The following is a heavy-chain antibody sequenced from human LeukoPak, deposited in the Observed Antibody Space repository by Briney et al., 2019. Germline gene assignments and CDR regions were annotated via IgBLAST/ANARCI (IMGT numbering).Heavy chain of an antibody. CDR3: ARALALVVTPDY. CDR2: IRYDGSNK. V-gene: IGHV3-30*02. J-gene: IGHJ4*02. CDR1: GFSFSSYG. Sequence: GGSLRLSCAASGFSFSSYGMHWVRQAPGKGLEWVAFIRYDGSNKYYADSVKGRFTISRDNSKNTLYLQMNSLRAEDTAVYYCARALALVVTPDYWGQGTLVTVSS. D-gene: IGHD4-23*01.